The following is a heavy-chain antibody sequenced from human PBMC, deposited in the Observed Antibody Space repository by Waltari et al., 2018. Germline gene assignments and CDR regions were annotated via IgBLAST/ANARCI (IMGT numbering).Heavy chain of an antibody. CDR3: ARERLPGGNSQLDY. V-gene: IGHV4-59*02. CDR2: IAHTGGT. Sequence: QVQLQASGPGLVKPSDTLTLACSVPGGSVSPYFWAWIRQAPGKGLEWIGYIAHTGGTKYNPSLQGRVSMSLDTPKNQFSLKVNSVSAADTAMYYCARERLPGGNSQLDYWGQGTMVTVSS. CDR1: GGSVSPYF. D-gene: IGHD1-1*01. J-gene: IGHJ4*02.